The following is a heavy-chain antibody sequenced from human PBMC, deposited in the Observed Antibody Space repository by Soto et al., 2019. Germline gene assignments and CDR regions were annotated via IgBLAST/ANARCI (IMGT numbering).Heavy chain of an antibody. CDR2: IYYSGST. Sequence: QVQLQESGPGLVKPSQTLSLTCTVSGGSISSGDYYWSWIRQPPGKGLEWIGYIYYSGSTFYNPSLKSRVSISLDTSKSQFSLKRNSVTAADTAVYYCAREGFSNYPDYWGQGTLVTVSS. CDR1: GGSISSGDYY. CDR3: AREGFSNYPDY. V-gene: IGHV4-30-4*01. D-gene: IGHD1-1*01. J-gene: IGHJ4*02.